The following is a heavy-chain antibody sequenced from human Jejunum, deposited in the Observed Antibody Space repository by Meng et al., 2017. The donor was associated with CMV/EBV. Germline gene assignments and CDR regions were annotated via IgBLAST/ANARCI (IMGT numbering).Heavy chain of an antibody. CDR2: IRPDGSGK. CDR1: GFTCSAYW. Sequence: LRLSCAVSGFTCSAYWMNWARQVPGKGLEWVANIRPDGSGKYYLDSVKGRFTISRDNSKNSVYLQMNNLTAEDTAMYYCGRGDPDYWGQGTLVTVSS. V-gene: IGHV3-7*01. CDR3: GRGDPDY. J-gene: IGHJ4*02.